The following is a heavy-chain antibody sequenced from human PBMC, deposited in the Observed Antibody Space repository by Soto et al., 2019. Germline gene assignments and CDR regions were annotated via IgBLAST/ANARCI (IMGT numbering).Heavy chain of an antibody. V-gene: IGHV4-31*03. D-gene: IGHD2-15*01. CDR1: GGSISSGGYY. CDR3: AREALTGLGFLRPLVPDKLPYFDY. Sequence: QVQLQESGPGLVKPSQTLSLTCTVSGGSISSGGYYWSWIRQHPGKGLEWIGYIYYSGSTYYNPSLKSRVTISVDTSKNQFSLKLSSVTAADTAVYYCAREALTGLGFLRPLVPDKLPYFDYWGQGTLVTVSS. CDR2: IYYSGST. J-gene: IGHJ4*02.